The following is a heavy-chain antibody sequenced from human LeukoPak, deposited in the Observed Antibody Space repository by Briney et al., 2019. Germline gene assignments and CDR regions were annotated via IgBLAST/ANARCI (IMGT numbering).Heavy chain of an antibody. J-gene: IGHJ4*02. CDR2: ISNNGGYT. Sequence: TGGSLRLSCAASGFTFSSSAMSWVRQAPGKGLEWVSAISNNGGYTYYADSVKGRFTISRDNSKNTLYLQMNSLRAEDTAVYYCAKDPRGDYGDYWGQGTRVTVSS. V-gene: IGHV3-23*01. CDR1: GFTFSSSA. D-gene: IGHD4-17*01. CDR3: AKDPRGDYGDY.